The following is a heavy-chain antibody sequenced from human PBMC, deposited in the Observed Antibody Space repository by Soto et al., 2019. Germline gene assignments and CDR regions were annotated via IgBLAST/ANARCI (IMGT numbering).Heavy chain of an antibody. Sequence: GASVKVSCKASGYTFTSYAMHWVRQAPGQRLEWMGWINAGNGNTKYSQKFQGRVTITRDTSASTAYMELSSLRSEDTAVYYCARVGVDPPYYYYYYMDVWGKGTTVTVSS. V-gene: IGHV1-3*01. J-gene: IGHJ6*03. D-gene: IGHD3-10*01. CDR2: INAGNGNT. CDR3: ARVGVDPPYYYYYYMDV. CDR1: GYTFTSYA.